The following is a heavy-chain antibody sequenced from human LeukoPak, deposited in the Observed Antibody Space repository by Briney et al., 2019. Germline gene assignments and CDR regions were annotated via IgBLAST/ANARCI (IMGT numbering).Heavy chain of an antibody. CDR1: GGSFSGYY. J-gene: IGHJ4*02. CDR3: ARGRPLYSSSHVLYMGY. V-gene: IGHV4-34*01. D-gene: IGHD6-13*01. CDR2: INHSGST. Sequence: SETLSLTCAVYGGSFSGYYWSWIRQPPGKGLEWIEEINHSGSTNYNPSLKSRVTISVDTSKNQFSLKLSSVSAADPAVYYCARGRPLYSSSHVLYMGYWGQGTLVTVSS.